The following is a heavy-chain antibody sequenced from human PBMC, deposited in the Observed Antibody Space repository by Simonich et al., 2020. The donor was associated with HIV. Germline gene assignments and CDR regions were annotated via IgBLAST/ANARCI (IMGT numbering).Heavy chain of an antibody. CDR1: GGTFSSFA. J-gene: IGHJ4*02. CDR3: ARKGGGRGVYYFDY. CDR2: NIPIFGTA. V-gene: IGHV1-69*13. Sequence: QVQLVQSGAEVKKPGSSVKVSCKASGGTFSSFAISWVRRAPGLGLEWVGGNIPIFGTANYAQMFQGRVTITADESTSTAYMELSSLRSEDTGIYYCARKGGGRGVYYFDYWGQGTLVTVSS. D-gene: IGHD3-10*01.